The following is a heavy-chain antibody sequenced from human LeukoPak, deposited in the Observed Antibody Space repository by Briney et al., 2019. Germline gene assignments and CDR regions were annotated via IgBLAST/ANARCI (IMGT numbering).Heavy chain of an antibody. J-gene: IGHJ3*02. CDR2: INAGNGNT. V-gene: IGHV1-3*01. CDR3: ASGDLGYCSSTSCPTRGNAFDI. CDR1: GYTFITYA. D-gene: IGHD2-2*01. Sequence: ASVKVSCKASGYTFITYAMHWVRQAPGQRLEWMGWINAGNGNTKYSQKFQGRVTITWDTSASTAYLELSNLGSEDTSIYYCASGDLGYCSSTSCPTRGNAFDIWGQGTMVTVSS.